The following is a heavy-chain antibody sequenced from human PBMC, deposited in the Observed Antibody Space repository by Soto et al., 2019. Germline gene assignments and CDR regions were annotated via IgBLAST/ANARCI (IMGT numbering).Heavy chain of an antibody. CDR3: AKDEVYCSSTSCYYYGMDV. CDR1: GYTFTSYY. J-gene: IGHJ6*02. D-gene: IGHD2-2*01. CDR2: INPSGGST. Sequence: GASVKVSCKASGYTFTSYYMHWVRQAPGQGLEWMGIINPSGGSTSYAQKFQGRVTISRDNSKNTLYLQMNSLRAEDTAVYYCAKDEVYCSSTSCYYYGMDVWGQGTTVTVSS. V-gene: IGHV1-46*01.